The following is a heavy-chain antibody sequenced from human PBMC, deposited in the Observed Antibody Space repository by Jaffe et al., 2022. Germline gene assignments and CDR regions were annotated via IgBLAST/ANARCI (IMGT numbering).Heavy chain of an antibody. CDR3: ARDRPFRDVLRFLEGRGFDP. CDR1: GYTFTGYY. Sequence: QVQLVQSGAEVKKPGASVKVSCKASGYTFTGYYMHWVRQAPGQGLEWMGRINPNSGGTNYAQKFQGRVTMTRDTSISTAYMELSRLRSDDTAVYYCARDRPFRDVLRFLEGRGFDPWGQGTLVTVSS. J-gene: IGHJ5*02. D-gene: IGHD3-3*01. V-gene: IGHV1-2*06. CDR2: INPNSGGT.